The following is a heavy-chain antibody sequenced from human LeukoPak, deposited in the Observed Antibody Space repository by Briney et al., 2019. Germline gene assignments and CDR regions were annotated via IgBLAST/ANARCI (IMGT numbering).Heavy chain of an antibody. V-gene: IGHV4-34*01. D-gene: IGHD2-15*01. CDR2: INHSGST. J-gene: IGHJ6*03. CDR3: ARGRVVVVAAYYYYIDV. CDR1: GGSFSGYY. Sequence: SETLSLTCAFYGGSFSGYYWSWIRQPPGKGLEWIGEINHSGSTNYNPSLKSRVTISVDTSKNQFSLKLSSVTAADTAVYYCARGRVVVVAAYYYYIDVWGKGTTVTFSS.